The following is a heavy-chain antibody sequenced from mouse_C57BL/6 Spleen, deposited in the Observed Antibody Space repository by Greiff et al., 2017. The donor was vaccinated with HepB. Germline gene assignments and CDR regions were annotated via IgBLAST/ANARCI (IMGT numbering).Heavy chain of an antibody. Sequence: EVKLMESEGGLVQPGSSMKLSCTASGFTFSDYYMAWVRQVPEKGLEWVANINYDGSSTYYLDSLKSRFIISRDNAKNILYLQMSSLKSEDTATYYCARESYYDYGGYAMDYWGQGTSVTVSS. J-gene: IGHJ4*01. V-gene: IGHV5-16*01. CDR3: ARESYYDYGGYAMDY. CDR2: INYDGSST. CDR1: GFTFSDYY. D-gene: IGHD2-4*01.